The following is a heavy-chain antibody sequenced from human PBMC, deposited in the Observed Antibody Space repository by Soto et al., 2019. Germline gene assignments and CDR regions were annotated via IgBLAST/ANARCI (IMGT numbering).Heavy chain of an antibody. D-gene: IGHD3-10*01. CDR3: AALLVGNGGRGY. CDR2: IYHSGST. V-gene: IGHV4-4*02. J-gene: IGHJ4*02. Sequence: SETLSLTCTVSNASISSRKWWTWVRQTPGKGLEWIGEIYHSGSTNYNPSLKSRVTISVDTSKNQFSLKLSSVTAADTAVDYYAALLVGNGGRGYWGQGILVTVSS. CDR1: NASISSRKW.